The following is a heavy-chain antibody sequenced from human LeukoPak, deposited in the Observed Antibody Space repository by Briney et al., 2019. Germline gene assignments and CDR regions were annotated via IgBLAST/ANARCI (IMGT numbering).Heavy chain of an antibody. Sequence: SETLSLTCTVSGGSISSYYWSWIRQPPGKGLEWIGYIYYSGSTNYNPSLKSRVTISVDTSKNQFSLKLSSVTAADTAVYYCARVGVEYGDYLGTFDYWGQGTLVTVSS. J-gene: IGHJ4*02. CDR1: GGSISSYY. V-gene: IGHV4-59*01. CDR2: IYYSGST. CDR3: ARVGVEYGDYLGTFDY. D-gene: IGHD4-17*01.